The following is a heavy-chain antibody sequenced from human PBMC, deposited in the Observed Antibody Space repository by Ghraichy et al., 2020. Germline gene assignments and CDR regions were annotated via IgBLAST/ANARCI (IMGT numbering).Heavy chain of an antibody. CDR1: GGSFSGYY. D-gene: IGHD6-13*01. Sequence: SETLSLTCAVYGGSFSGYYWSWSRQPPGKGLEWIGEINHSGSTNYNPSLKSRVTISVDTSKKQISLKLSSVTAADTAVYYCARGGAAARYFDLWGRGTLVTVSS. V-gene: IGHV4-34*01. CDR2: INHSGST. J-gene: IGHJ2*01. CDR3: ARGGAAARYFDL.